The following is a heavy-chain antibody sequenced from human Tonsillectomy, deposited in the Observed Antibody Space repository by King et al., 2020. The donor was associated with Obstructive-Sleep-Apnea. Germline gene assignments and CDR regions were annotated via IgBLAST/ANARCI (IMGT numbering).Heavy chain of an antibody. Sequence: QLVQSGGGVVQPGRSLRLSCAASGFTFSSYGMHWVRQAPGKGLEGVAFIRYDGSNKYYADSVKGRFTISRDNSKNTLYLQMNSLRAEDTAVYYCAKEEAFDIWGQGTMVTVSS. CDR1: GFTFSSYG. CDR3: AKEEAFDI. V-gene: IGHV3-30*02. CDR2: IRYDGSNK. J-gene: IGHJ3*02.